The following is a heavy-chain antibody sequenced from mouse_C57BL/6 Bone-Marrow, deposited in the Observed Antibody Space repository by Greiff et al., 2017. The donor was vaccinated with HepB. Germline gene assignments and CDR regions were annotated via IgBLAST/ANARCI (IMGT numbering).Heavy chain of an antibody. CDR1: GYSFTGYY. Sequence: VHVKQSGPELVKPGASVKISCKASGYSFTGYYMNWVKQSPEKSLEWIGEINPSTGGTTYKQKLKAKATLTVDKSSSTAYMQLKSLTSEDSSVYYCAGRSDYIDYWGQGTSLTVSS. CDR3: AGRSDYIDY. J-gene: IGHJ2*02. CDR2: INPSTGGT. V-gene: IGHV1-42*01.